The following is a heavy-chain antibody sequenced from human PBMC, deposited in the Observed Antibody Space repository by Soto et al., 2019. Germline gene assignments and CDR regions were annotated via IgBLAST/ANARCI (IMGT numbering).Heavy chain of an antibody. CDR3: ATQYGDYGFCDY. CDR1: GFTFSSYG. CDR2: ISYDGSNK. Sequence: VQLVESGGGVVQPGRSLRLSCAASGFTFSSYGMHWVRQAPGKGLEWVAVISYDGSNKYYADSVKGRFTISRDNSKNTLYLQMNSLRAEDTAVYYCATQYGDYGFCDYWGQGTLVTVSS. V-gene: IGHV3-30*03. J-gene: IGHJ4*02. D-gene: IGHD4-17*01.